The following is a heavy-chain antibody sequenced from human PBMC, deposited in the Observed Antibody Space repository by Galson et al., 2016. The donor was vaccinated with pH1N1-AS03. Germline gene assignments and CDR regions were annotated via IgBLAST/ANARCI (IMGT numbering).Heavy chain of an antibody. D-gene: IGHD1-26*01. CDR3: ARDPRGPCSSATCPTTYYFGMDV. V-gene: IGHV1-2*04. CDR1: GYIFTGFY. J-gene: IGHJ6*02. Sequence: SVKVSCKASGYIFTGFYVHWVRQAPGQGLEWMGWINPNSGVTNYAQKFQAWVTMTEDTSISTAYMELYGLKSDDTAVYYCARDPRGPCSSATCPTTYYFGMDVWGQGTTVIVSS. CDR2: INPNSGVT.